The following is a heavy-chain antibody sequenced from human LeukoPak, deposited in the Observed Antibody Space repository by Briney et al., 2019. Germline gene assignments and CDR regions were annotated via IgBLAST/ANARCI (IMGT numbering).Heavy chain of an antibody. CDR3: ARTFWSAYDFDY. CDR1: GFTFSSYA. J-gene: IGHJ4*02. V-gene: IGHV3-23*01. CDR2: ISGSGGST. D-gene: IGHD3-3*01. Sequence: PGGSLRLSCAASGFTFSSYAMSWVRQAPGKGLEWVSAISGSGGSTYYADSVKGRFTISRDNSKNTLYLQMNSLRAEDTAVYYCARTFWSAYDFDYWGQGTLVTVSS.